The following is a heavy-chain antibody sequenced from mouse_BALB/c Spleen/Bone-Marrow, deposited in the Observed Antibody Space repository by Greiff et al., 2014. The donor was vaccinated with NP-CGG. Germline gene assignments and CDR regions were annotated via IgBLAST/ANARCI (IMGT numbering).Heavy chain of an antibody. Sequence: EVQVVESGGGLVQPGGSLKLSCAASGFDFSRYWMSWARQAPGKGLEWIGEINPDSSTINYTPSLKDKFIISRDNAKNTLYLQMSKVSSEDTALYYCARLGWFAWFAYWGQGTLVTVSA. CDR3: ARLGWFAWFAY. J-gene: IGHJ3*01. V-gene: IGHV4-1*02. CDR1: GFDFSRYW. D-gene: IGHD1-1*02. CDR2: INPDSSTI.